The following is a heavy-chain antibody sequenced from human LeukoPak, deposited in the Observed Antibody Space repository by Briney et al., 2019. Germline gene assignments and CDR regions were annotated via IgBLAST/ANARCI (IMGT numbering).Heavy chain of an antibody. D-gene: IGHD6-13*01. CDR3: ARDSKQQTPGAFDI. J-gene: IGHJ3*02. Sequence: SGGSLRLSCAASGFTFSSYGMHWVRQAPGKGLEWVAVIWYDGSNKYYADSVKGRFTISRDNSKNTLYLQMNSLRAEDTAVYYCARDSKQQTPGAFDIWGQGTMVTVSS. V-gene: IGHV3-33*08. CDR2: IWYDGSNK. CDR1: GFTFSSYG.